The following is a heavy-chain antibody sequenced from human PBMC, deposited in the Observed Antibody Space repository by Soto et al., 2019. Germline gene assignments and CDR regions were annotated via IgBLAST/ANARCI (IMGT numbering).Heavy chain of an antibody. CDR1: GFTFSSYG. CDR2: IWYDGSNK. CDR3: ARGPRPDYYFDY. Sequence: QVQLVESGGGVVQPGRSLRLSCAASGFTFSSYGMHWVRQAPGKGLEWVAVIWYDGSNKYYADSVKGRFTISRDNSKNTLYLQMNSLRAEDTAVYYCARGPRPDYYFDYWGQGTLVTVSS. D-gene: IGHD6-6*01. V-gene: IGHV3-33*01. J-gene: IGHJ4*02.